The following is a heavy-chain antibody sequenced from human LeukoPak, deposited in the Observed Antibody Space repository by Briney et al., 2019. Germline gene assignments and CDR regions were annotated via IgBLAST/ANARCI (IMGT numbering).Heavy chain of an antibody. D-gene: IGHD6-19*01. CDR3: AKVTAVAGLYYFDY. Sequence: GGSLRLSCAASGFTLSDYSIHWVRQAPGKGLEWVSYSSGGSNTIHYALSVKGRFTISRDNAKNSLYLQMNSLRVEDTAVYYCAKVTAVAGLYYFDYWGQGTLVTVSS. J-gene: IGHJ4*02. V-gene: IGHV3-48*04. CDR1: GFTLSDYS. CDR2: SSGGSNTI.